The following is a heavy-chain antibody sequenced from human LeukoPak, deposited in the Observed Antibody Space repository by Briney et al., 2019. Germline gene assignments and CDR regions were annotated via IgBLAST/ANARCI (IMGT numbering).Heavy chain of an antibody. CDR2: IYYSGST. CDR3: ARVIMGGYDWTFDY. V-gene: IGHV4-59*01. J-gene: IGHJ4*02. CDR1: GGSISGYY. Sequence: PSETLSLTCTVSGGSISGYYWSWIRQPPGKGLEWIGYIYYSGSTNYNPSLKSRVTISVDTSKNQFSLKLSSVTAADTAVYYCARVIMGGYDWTFDYWGQGTLVTVSS. D-gene: IGHD5-12*01.